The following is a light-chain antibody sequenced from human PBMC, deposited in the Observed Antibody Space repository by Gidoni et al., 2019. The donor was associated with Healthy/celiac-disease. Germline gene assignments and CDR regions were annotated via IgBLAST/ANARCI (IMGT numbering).Light chain of an antibody. J-gene: IGLJ2*01. CDR3: QSYDSSLSGVV. V-gene: IGLV1-40*01. Sequence: QSVLTQPPPVAGAQGQRVTISCTGSRSNIGAGYDVHWYQQLPGTAPKLLIYCNSNRPSGVPDRFSGSTSGTSASLAITGLQAEDEADYYCQSYDSSLSGVVFGGGTKLTVL. CDR1: RSNIGAGYD. CDR2: CNS.